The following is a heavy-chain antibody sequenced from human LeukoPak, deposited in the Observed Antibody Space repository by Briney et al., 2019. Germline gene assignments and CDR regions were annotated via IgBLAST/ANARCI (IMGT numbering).Heavy chain of an antibody. CDR3: ARALSTVTTYFDS. Sequence: SETLSLTCTVSGGSISSYYWSWIRQPPGKGLEWIGYIYYSGSTNYNPSLKSRVTISVDTSKSQFSLELSSVTAADTAVFYCARALSTVTTYFDSWGQGTLVTVSS. CDR2: IYYSGST. V-gene: IGHV4-59*12. J-gene: IGHJ4*02. D-gene: IGHD4-17*01. CDR1: GGSISSYY.